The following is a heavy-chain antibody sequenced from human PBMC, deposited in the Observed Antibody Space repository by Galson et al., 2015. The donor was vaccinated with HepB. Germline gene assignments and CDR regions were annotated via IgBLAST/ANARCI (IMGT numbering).Heavy chain of an antibody. J-gene: IGHJ4*03. CDR3: ARVGDTAMVLATIDY. CDR2: ISAYNGNT. Sequence: SVKVSCKASGYTFTSYGISWVRQAPGQGLEWMGWISAYNGNTNYAQKLQGRVTMTTDTSTSTAYMELRSLRSDDTAVYYCARVGDTAMVLATIDYWGQGTTVTVSS. CDR1: GYTFTSYG. D-gene: IGHD5-18*01. V-gene: IGHV1-18*04.